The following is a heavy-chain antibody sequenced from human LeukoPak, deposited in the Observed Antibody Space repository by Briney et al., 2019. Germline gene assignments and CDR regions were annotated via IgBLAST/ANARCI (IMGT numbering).Heavy chain of an antibody. CDR2: IYYSGST. J-gene: IGHJ4*02. CDR3: ARYCSGGSCYSVAFDY. Sequence: PSETLSLTCTVSGGSISNYYWGWIRQPPGKGLEWIGSIYYSGSTYYNPSLKSRVIISVDTSKNQFSLKLSSVTAADTAVYYCARYCSGGSCYSVAFDYWGQGTLVTVSS. D-gene: IGHD2-15*01. V-gene: IGHV4-39*01. CDR1: GGSISNYY.